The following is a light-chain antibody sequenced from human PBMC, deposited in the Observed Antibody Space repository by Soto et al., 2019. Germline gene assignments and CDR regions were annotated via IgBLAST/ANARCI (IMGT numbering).Light chain of an antibody. V-gene: IGKV2-30*01. CDR1: QSLVYTDGSTH. CDR2: KVS. CDR3: MQGTHWPYT. Sequence: DVVMTQSPLSLPVTLGQPASISCRSSQSLVYTDGSTHLSWFQQRPGQSPRRLIYKVSDRDSGVPDRFSGSASGTDFTLKISRVEAEDLGIYYCMQGTHWPYTFGQGTKLEIK. J-gene: IGKJ2*01.